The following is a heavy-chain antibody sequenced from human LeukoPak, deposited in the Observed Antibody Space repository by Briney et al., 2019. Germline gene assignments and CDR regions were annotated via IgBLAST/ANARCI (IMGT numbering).Heavy chain of an antibody. J-gene: IGHJ6*03. V-gene: IGHV3-64*01. CDR3: ARDGDDSSGYRNYYYYYMDV. Sequence: GGSLRLSCAASGFSFSSYAMHWVRQAPGKGLEYVSGISRNGGSTNYANSVKGRLTISRDNSKNTLYLEMGSLRAEDMAVYYCARDGDDSSGYRNYYYYYMDVWGKGTMVTVSS. CDR1: GFSFSSYA. CDR2: ISRNGGST. D-gene: IGHD3-22*01.